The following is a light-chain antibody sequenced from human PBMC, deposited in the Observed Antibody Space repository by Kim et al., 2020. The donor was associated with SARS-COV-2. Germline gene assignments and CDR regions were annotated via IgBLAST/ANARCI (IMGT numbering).Light chain of an antibody. CDR3: QSADSSGTYTV. CDR2: KDS. J-gene: IGLJ3*02. V-gene: IGLV3-25*03. CDR1: ALPKQY. Sequence: YELTQPPSVSVSPGQTARITCSGDALPKQYAYWYQQKPGQAPVLVIYKDSERPSGIPERFSGSSSGTTVTLTISGVQAEDEADYYCQSADSSGTYTVFGGGTQLTVL.